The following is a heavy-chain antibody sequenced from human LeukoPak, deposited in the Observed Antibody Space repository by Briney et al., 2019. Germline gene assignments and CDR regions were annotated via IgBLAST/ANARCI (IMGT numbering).Heavy chain of an antibody. D-gene: IGHD3-10*01. CDR2: IKSKTDGGTT. CDR1: GFTFRGAW. V-gene: IGHV3-15*01. Sequence: GGSLRLSCVASGFTFRGAWMNWVRQAPGRGLEWVGRIKSKTDGGTTDYAAPVKGRFTISRDDSKTTLYLQMNSLQTEDTAVYYCTTDQVVRGVTSDYWGQGTLVTVSS. J-gene: IGHJ4*02. CDR3: TTDQVVRGVTSDY.